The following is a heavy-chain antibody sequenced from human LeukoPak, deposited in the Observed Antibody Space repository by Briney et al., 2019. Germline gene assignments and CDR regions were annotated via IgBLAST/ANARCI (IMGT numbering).Heavy chain of an antibody. V-gene: IGHV4-59*01. D-gene: IGHD5-18*01. CDR1: GGSISSYY. CDR2: IYYSGST. J-gene: IGHJ6*03. CDR3: TRTTEGGYTYNYFYYYYMDV. Sequence: SETLSLTCTVSGGSISSYYWSWIRQPPGKGLEWIGYIYYSGSTNYNPSLKSRISISVDTSKNQFSLKLSSVTAADTAVYYCTRTTEGGYTYNYFYYYYMDVWGKGTTVTISS.